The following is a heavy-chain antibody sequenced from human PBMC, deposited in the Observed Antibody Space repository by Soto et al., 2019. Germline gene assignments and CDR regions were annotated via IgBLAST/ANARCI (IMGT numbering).Heavy chain of an antibody. V-gene: IGHV4-4*02. CDR2: IHSYGST. Sequence: QVQLQESGPGLVKPSGTLSLTCAVSGGSVSSDRWWTWVRQAPGKGLEWIGEIHSYGSTNYNPSLKSRVTIFVDKFKNQFSVPLTSVTAADTAVYFCAGQWLAGYGAFEPWGQGTLVTVSS. CDR1: GGSVSSDRW. D-gene: IGHD6-19*01. J-gene: IGHJ5*02. CDR3: AGQWLAGYGAFEP.